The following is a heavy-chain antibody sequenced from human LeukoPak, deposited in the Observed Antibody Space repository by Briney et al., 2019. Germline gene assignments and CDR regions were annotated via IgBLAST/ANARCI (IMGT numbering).Heavy chain of an antibody. CDR1: GYTLTELS. CDR3: ATTPHCSGGSCYSDY. D-gene: IGHD2-15*01. V-gene: IGHV1-24*01. Sequence: GASVKVSCKVSGYTLTELSMHWVRQAPGKGLEWMGLVDPEDGETIYAEKFQGRVTITADTSTDTAYMELSSLRSEDTAVYYCATTPHCSGGSCYSDYWGQGTLVTVSS. J-gene: IGHJ4*02. CDR2: VDPEDGET.